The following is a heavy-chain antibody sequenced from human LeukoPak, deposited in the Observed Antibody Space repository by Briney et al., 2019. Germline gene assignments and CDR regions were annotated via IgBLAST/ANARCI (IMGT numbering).Heavy chain of an antibody. CDR2: INWNSGSI. Sequence: GGSLRLSCAASGFTFDDYAMHWVRQAPGKGLEWVSGINWNSGSIGYADSVKGRFTISRDNAKNSLYLQMNSLRAEDTALYYCAKDMGYGSSPAHWGQGTLVTVSS. CDR3: AKDMGYGSSPAH. J-gene: IGHJ4*02. CDR1: GFTFDDYA. D-gene: IGHD6-6*01. V-gene: IGHV3-9*01.